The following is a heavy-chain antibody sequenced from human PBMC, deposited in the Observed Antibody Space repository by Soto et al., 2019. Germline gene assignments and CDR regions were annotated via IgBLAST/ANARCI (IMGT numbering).Heavy chain of an antibody. CDR1: GFTFSSYA. J-gene: IGHJ6*02. D-gene: IGHD3-10*01. CDR2: ISYDGSNK. CDR3: ARDKVTMVRGVSKYYYYGMDV. V-gene: IGHV3-30-3*01. Sequence: QVQLVESGGGVVQPGRSLRLSCAASGFTFSSYAMHWVRQAPGKGLEWVAVISYDGSNKYYADSVKGRFTISRDNSKNTLYLQMNSLRAEDTAVYYCARDKVTMVRGVSKYYYYGMDVWGQGTTVTVSS.